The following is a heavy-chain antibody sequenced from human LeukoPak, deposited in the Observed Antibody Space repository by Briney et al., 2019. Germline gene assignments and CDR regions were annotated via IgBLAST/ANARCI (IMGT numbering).Heavy chain of an antibody. CDR2: ISSSTSYI. V-gene: IGHV3-21*01. J-gene: IGHJ4*02. CDR3: ARAGGSTVSHSDY. D-gene: IGHD4-17*01. CDR1: GFTFSSYS. Sequence: PGRSLRLSCAASGFTFSSYSMNWIRQAPGKGLEWVSSISSSTSYIYYADSVKGRFTISKDNAKNSLYLQMNSLRAEDTAVYYCARAGGSTVSHSDYWGQGTLVTVSS.